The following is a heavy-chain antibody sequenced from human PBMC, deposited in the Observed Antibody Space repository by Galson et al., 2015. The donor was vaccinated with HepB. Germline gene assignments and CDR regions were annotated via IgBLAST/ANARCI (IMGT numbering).Heavy chain of an antibody. D-gene: IGHD3-9*01. CDR3: ARESETDILTGYSWFDP. V-gene: IGHV3-33*01. CDR1: GFTFSSYG. J-gene: IGHJ5*02. Sequence: SLRLSCAASGFTFSSYGMHWVRQAPGKGLEWVAVIWYDGSNKYYADSVKGRFTISRDNAKNTLYLQTNSLRAEDTAVYYCARESETDILTGYSWFDPWGQGTLVTVSS. CDR2: IWYDGSNK.